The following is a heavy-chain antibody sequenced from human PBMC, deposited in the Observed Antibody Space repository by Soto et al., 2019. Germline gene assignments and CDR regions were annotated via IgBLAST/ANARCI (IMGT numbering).Heavy chain of an antibody. CDR2: FYHSGST. D-gene: IGHD2-8*01. CDR1: DGSITSASYY. CDR3: VRVVYCPNCICNFDY. J-gene: IGHJ4*02. Sequence: QVRLQESGPGLVKPSETLSLTCTVSDGSITSASYYRGWIRQPPGQGLQWFGSFYHSGSTYYNPPLKIRASICIDTSKTRFSRRLSSVAAADTAIYFCVRVVYCPNCICNFDYWAQGSVVTVSS. V-gene: IGHV4-39*01.